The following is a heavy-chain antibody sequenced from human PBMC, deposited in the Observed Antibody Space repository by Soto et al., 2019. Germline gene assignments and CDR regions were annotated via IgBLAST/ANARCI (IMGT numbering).Heavy chain of an antibody. CDR2: ILVGGST. J-gene: IGHJ3*02. CDR3: AKATATGGGAFDI. V-gene: IGHV3-23*01. Sequence: GGSLRLSCAASGFTCSSYDMSWVRQAPGKGLEWVSTILVGGSTHYPDSVKGRFTISRDNSKNTVFLQMNSLTAGDAAVYYCAKATATGGGAFDICGQGTVVTVSS. D-gene: IGHD2-8*02. CDR1: GFTCSSYD.